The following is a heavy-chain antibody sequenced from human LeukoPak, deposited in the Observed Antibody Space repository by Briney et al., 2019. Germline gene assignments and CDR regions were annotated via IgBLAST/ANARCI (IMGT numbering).Heavy chain of an antibody. CDR2: INPHSGAT. V-gene: IGHV1-2*02. J-gene: IGHJ6*02. CDR1: GYTFTNYY. CDR3: ARDPYGPIYYYHMDV. Sequence: ASVKVSCKASGYTFTNYYIHWVRQAPGQGLEWMGWINPHSGATNYVQKFQGRVTMTGDTSISTAYMELSRLRSDDTAVYYCARDPYGPIYYYHMDVWGRGTTVTVSS. D-gene: IGHD4-17*01.